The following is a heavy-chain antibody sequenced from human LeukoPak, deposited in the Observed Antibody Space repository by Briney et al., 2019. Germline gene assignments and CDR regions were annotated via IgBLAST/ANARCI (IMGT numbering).Heavy chain of an antibody. CDR1: GFTFSSYS. V-gene: IGHV3-30*18. D-gene: IGHD1-26*01. Sequence: QTGGSLRLSCAASGFTFSSYSMNWVRQAPGKGLEWVAVISYDGSNKYYADSVKGRFTISRDNSKNTLYLQMNSLRAEDTAVYYCAKVGYYAGPDFDYWGQGTLVTVSS. CDR3: AKVGYYAGPDFDY. CDR2: ISYDGSNK. J-gene: IGHJ4*02.